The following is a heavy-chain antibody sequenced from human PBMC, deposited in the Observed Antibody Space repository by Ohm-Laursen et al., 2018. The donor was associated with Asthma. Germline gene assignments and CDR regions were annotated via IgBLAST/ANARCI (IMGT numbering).Heavy chain of an antibody. Sequence: SLRLSCAASGFTFSSYWMSWVRQAPGKGLEWVANIKQDGSEKYYVDSVKGRFTISRDNSKNILFLQMNSLRAEDTAVYYCARGHGGIQRWLSYQCDNWGQGALVTVSS. CDR3: ARGHGGIQRWLSYQCDN. CDR2: IKQDGSEK. J-gene: IGHJ4*02. CDR1: GFTFSSYW. V-gene: IGHV3-7*04. D-gene: IGHD5-18*01.